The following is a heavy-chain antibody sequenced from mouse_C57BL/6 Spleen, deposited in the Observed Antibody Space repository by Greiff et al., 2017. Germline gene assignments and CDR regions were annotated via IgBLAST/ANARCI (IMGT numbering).Heavy chain of an antibody. CDR2: IYWDDDT. CDR3: ARRHYSNLYYYAMDY. V-gene: IGHV8-12*01. D-gene: IGHD2-5*01. CDR1: GFSLSPSGMG. J-gene: IGHJ4*01. Sequence: QVTLKESGPGILQSSQTLSLTCSFSGFSLSPSGMGVSWIRQPSGKGLEWLAHIYWDDDTRYNPSLKSRLTISKDTSRNQVFLKITSVDTADTATYYCARRHYSNLYYYAMDYWGQGTSVTVSS.